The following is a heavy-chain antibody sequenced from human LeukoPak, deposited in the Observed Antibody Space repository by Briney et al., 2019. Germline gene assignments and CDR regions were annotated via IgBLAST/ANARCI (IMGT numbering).Heavy chain of an antibody. CDR1: GYTFTGYY. Sequence: ASVKVSCKASGYTFTGYYMHWVRQAPGQGLEWMGWISPYNGNARNAEKFQGRVTMTTDTSTSTAYMELRSLRSDDTAIFYCARDSDSALDYWGQGTLVTVSS. V-gene: IGHV1-18*04. J-gene: IGHJ4*02. CDR2: ISPYNGNA. D-gene: IGHD3-3*01. CDR3: ARDSDSALDY.